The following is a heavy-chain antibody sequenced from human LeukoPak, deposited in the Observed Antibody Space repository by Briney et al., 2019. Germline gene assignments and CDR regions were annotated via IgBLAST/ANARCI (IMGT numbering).Heavy chain of an antibody. D-gene: IGHD2-15*01. CDR3: ARAPLLCSGGSCYSGWFDP. Sequence: ASVKVSCKASGYTFTGYYMHWVRPAPGQGLEWMGWINPNSGGTNYAQKFQGRVTMTRDTSISTAYMELSRLRSDDTAVYYCARAPLLCSGGSCYSGWFDPWGQGTLVTVSS. V-gene: IGHV1-2*02. CDR1: GYTFTGYY. CDR2: INPNSGGT. J-gene: IGHJ5*02.